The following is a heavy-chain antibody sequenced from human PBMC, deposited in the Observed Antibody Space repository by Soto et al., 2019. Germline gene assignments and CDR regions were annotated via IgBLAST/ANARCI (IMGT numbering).Heavy chain of an antibody. CDR3: ARPRQSGGYDWDF. Sequence: GASVKVSCKASGYTFTSHAMHWVRPAPGQRLEWMGWINAGNGNTKYSQKFQGRVTITRDTSASTAYMELSSLRSEDTAVYYCARPRQSGGYDWDFWCQGTLVTVSS. J-gene: IGHJ4*02. CDR1: GYTFTSHA. V-gene: IGHV1-3*01. CDR2: INAGNGNT. D-gene: IGHD5-12*01.